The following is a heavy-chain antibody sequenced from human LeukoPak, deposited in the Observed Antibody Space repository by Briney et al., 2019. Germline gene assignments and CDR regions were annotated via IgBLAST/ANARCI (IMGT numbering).Heavy chain of an antibody. V-gene: IGHV3-30*02. D-gene: IGHD3-9*01. CDR3: ARDLRGYYDILTGYLDY. J-gene: IGHJ4*02. CDR2: IRYDGSNK. CDR1: GFTFSSYG. Sequence: PGGSLRLSCAASGFTFSSYGMHWVRQAPGKGLEWVAFIRYDGSNKYYADSVKGRFTISRDNAKNTLYLQMNSLRAEDTAVYYCARDLRGYYDILTGYLDYWGQGTLVTVSS.